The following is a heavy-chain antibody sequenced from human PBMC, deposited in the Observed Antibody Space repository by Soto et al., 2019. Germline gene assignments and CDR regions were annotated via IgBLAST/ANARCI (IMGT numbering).Heavy chain of an antibody. Sequence: QVHLVQSGAEVKEPGASVKVSCKGSGYGFTTYGITWVRQAPGQGLEWMAWISAHNGNTNYAQKLQGRVTVTRDTSTSTVYMELRSLRSDDTAVYSCARGRYGDYWGQGALVTVSS. J-gene: IGHJ4*02. CDR3: ARGRYGDY. CDR2: ISAHNGNT. V-gene: IGHV1-18*01. D-gene: IGHD1-1*01. CDR1: GYGFTTYG.